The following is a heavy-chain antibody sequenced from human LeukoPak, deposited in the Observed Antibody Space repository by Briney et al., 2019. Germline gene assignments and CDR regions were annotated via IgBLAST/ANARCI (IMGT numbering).Heavy chain of an antibody. CDR1: GFTFSSYA. CDR2: ISGSGGST. V-gene: IGHV3-23*01. J-gene: IGHJ4*02. Sequence: GGSLRLSCAASGFTFSSYAMNWVRQAPGKGLEWVSAISGSGGSTYYADSVKGRFTISRDNSKNTLYLQMNSLRAEDTAVYYCAKDLSHGITMVRGVLDWGQGTLVTVSS. D-gene: IGHD3-10*01. CDR3: AKDLSHGITMVRGVLD.